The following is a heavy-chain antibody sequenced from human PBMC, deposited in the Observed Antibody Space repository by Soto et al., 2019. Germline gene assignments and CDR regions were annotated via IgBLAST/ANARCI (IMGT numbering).Heavy chain of an antibody. CDR1: GFTFSSYS. CDR2: ISSSSSYI. V-gene: IGHV3-21*01. J-gene: IGHJ4*02. Sequence: GGSLRLSCAASGFTFSSYSMNWVRQAPGKGLGWVSSISSSSSYIYYADSVKGRFTISRDNAKNSLYLQMNSLRAEDTAVYYCARDIVGATVDYWGQGTLVTVSS. CDR3: ARDIVGATVDY. D-gene: IGHD1-26*01.